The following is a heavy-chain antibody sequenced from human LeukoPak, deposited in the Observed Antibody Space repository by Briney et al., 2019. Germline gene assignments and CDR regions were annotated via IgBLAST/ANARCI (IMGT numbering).Heavy chain of an antibody. D-gene: IGHD3-22*01. CDR1: GYTFTSYY. V-gene: IGHV1-46*01. J-gene: IGHJ4*02. CDR3: AREELSYYDSSGYYYFDY. CDR2: INPSGGST. Sequence: VASVKVSCTASGYTFTSYYMHWVRHAPGQGLEWMGIINPSGGSTSYAQQFQGRVTMTRDTSTSTVYMELSSLRSEDTAVYYCAREELSYYDSSGYYYFDYWGQGTLVTVSS.